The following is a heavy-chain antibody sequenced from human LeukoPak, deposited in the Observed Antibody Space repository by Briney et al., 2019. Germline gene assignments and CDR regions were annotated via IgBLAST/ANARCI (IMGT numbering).Heavy chain of an antibody. Sequence: SETLSLTCAVYGGSFSGYYWSWIRQPPGKGLEWIGEINQSGSTNYNPSLKSRVTISVDTSKNQFSLKLSSVTAADTAVYYCARAFRSSTSWRVHYYYYGMDVWGQGTTVTVSS. CDR1: GGSFSGYY. CDR3: ARAFRSSTSWRVHYYYYGMDV. V-gene: IGHV4-34*01. D-gene: IGHD2-2*01. J-gene: IGHJ6*02. CDR2: INQSGST.